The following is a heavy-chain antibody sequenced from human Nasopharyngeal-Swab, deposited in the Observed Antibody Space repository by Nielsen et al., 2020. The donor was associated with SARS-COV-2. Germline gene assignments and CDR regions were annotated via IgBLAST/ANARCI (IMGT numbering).Heavy chain of an antibody. CDR2: ISSSSSYI. J-gene: IGHJ6*02. Sequence: GESLKISCAASGFAFSSYSMNWVRQAPGKGLEWVSSISSSSSYIYYADSVKGRFTISRDNAKNSLYLQMNSLRAEDTAVYYCAREAQISGVVDYYSSGLPVWGQGTTVTVSS. D-gene: IGHD3-3*01. V-gene: IGHV3-21*01. CDR1: GFAFSSYS. CDR3: AREAQISGVVDYYSSGLPV.